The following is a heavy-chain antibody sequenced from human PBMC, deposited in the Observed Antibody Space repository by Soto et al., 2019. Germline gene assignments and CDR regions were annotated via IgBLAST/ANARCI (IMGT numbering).Heavy chain of an antibody. Sequence: ASVKVSCTASGYTFTSYGISWVRQAPGQGLEWMGWISAYNGNTNYAQKLQGRVTMTTDTSTSTAYMELRSLRSDDTAVYYCARGTGGYCTNGVCFGHWFDPWGQGTLVTVSS. CDR1: GYTFTSYG. D-gene: IGHD2-8*01. CDR3: ARGTGGYCTNGVCFGHWFDP. CDR2: ISAYNGNT. J-gene: IGHJ5*02. V-gene: IGHV1-18*01.